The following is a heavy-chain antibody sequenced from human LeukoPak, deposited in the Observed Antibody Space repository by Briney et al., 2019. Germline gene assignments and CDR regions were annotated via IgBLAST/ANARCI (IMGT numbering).Heavy chain of an antibody. CDR2: IYTSGST. D-gene: IGHD3-3*01. V-gene: IGHV4-61*02. Sequence: SETLSLTCTVSGGSISSGSYYWSWIRQPARKGLEWIGRIYTSGSTNYNPSLKSRVTISVDTSKNQFSLKLSSVTAAATAVYYCARETVDFWSGPIDYWDQGTLVTVSS. J-gene: IGHJ4*02. CDR3: ARETVDFWSGPIDY. CDR1: GGSISSGSYY.